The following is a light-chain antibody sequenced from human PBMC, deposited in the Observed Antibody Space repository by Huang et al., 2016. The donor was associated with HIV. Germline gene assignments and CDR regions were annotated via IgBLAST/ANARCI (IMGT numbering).Light chain of an antibody. J-gene: IGKJ5*01. Sequence: EIVLTQSPATLSLSPGERATLSCRASQSVISYFAWYQQKPGQAPRLLIYDAANRTNGIPVRFSGSGSGTDFTLTISRLEPEDFAVYYCQQRSNWPPITFGQGTRLEIK. CDR2: DAA. V-gene: IGKV3-11*01. CDR1: QSVISY. CDR3: QQRSNWPPIT.